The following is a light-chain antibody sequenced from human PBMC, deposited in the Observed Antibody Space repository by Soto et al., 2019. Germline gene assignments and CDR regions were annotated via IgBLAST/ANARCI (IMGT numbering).Light chain of an antibody. CDR3: QQDNNWPLT. CDR2: GAS. V-gene: IGKV3-15*01. CDR1: QSVSSY. Sequence: CRATLTVSPGERATLSCRASQSVSSYLTWYQQKPGQAPRLLIYGASTRATGIPARFSGSGSGTEFTLTISYLQSEDFAVYYCQQDNNWPLTFGGGTKVDIK. J-gene: IGKJ4*01.